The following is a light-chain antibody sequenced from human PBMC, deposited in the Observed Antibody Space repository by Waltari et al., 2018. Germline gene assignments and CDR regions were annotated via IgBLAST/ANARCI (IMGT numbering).Light chain of an antibody. CDR2: KVA. CDR3: MEGTHWALS. CDR1: GTHTR. J-gene: IGKJ4*01. V-gene: IGKV2-30*01. Sequence: GTHTRLAWVWEREGRSSMVRIFKVANRESGVADRFSASGSGTDFTLKISRVEGGDGGVYYCMEGTHWALSFGGGTKVEIK.